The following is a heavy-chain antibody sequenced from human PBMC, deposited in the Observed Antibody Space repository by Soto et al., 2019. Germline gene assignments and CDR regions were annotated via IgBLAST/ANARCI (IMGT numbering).Heavy chain of an antibody. CDR3: AREISAGFGEPWLDP. Sequence: GGSLRLSCAASGFSVSSNYMTWVRQAPGKGLEWVSIIYSDGRTNYADSVKGRFTISRDNSKDTVYLQMTSLSADDTVVYYCAREISAGFGEPWLDPWGQGTLVTVSS. CDR2: IYSDGRT. CDR1: GFSVSSNY. J-gene: IGHJ5*02. V-gene: IGHV3-53*01. D-gene: IGHD3-10*01.